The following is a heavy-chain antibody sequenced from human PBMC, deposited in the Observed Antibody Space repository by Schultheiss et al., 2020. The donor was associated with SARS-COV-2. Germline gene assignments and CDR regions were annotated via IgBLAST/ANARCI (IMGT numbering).Heavy chain of an antibody. Sequence: GESLKISCKGSGYSFTSYWIGWVRQMPGKGLEWMGIIYPGDSDTRYSPSFQGRVSISVDKSTSTAFLQWSSLKASDTAMYYCARRTGTVSWFDPWGQGTLVTVSS. J-gene: IGHJ5*02. V-gene: IGHV5-51*01. CDR3: ARRTGTVSWFDP. CDR1: GYSFTSYW. D-gene: IGHD1-1*01. CDR2: IYPGDSDT.